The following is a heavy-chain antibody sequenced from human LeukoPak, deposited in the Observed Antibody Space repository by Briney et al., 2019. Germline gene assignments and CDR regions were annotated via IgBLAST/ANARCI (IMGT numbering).Heavy chain of an antibody. J-gene: IGHJ4*02. V-gene: IGHV1-2*02. CDR1: GYTFTDSY. CDR2: LNPNSGGT. CDR3: ARPIYYYDSSGYYYDNFDY. D-gene: IGHD3-22*01. Sequence: ASVKVSCKASGYTFTDSYMHWVRQAPGQGLEWMGWLNPNSGGTNYAQKFQGRVTMTRDTSISTAYMELSRLRSDDTAVYYCARPIYYYDSSGYYYDNFDYWGQGTLVTVSS.